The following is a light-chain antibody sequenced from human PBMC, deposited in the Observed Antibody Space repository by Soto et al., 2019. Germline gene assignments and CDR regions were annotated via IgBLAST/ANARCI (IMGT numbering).Light chain of an antibody. Sequence: EIVMTQSPTILSVSPGERATLSCRSSQSVSSNLAWYQQKPGQAPRLLISGVYTRAPGSPARFSGSGSGTEFTLTISSLQSEDFAVYYCQQYQSWPPRTFGQGTEVEIK. CDR3: QQYQSWPPRT. J-gene: IGKJ1*01. CDR2: GVY. CDR1: QSVSSN. V-gene: IGKV3D-15*01.